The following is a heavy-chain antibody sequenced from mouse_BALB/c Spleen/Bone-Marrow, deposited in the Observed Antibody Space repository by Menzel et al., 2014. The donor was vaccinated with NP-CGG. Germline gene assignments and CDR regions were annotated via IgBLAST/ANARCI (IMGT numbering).Heavy chain of an antibody. Sequence: VQLQQSGAELAKHGPSVKMSCKAAGDTFTTYWMHWVKQRPGQVLEWIGYINPSTAYTEYNQKFKDKATLTADKSSSTAYMQLSSLTSEDSAVYYCVYGNSYLDYWGQGTLVTVSA. CDR3: VYGNSYLDY. CDR2: INPSTAYT. J-gene: IGHJ3*01. D-gene: IGHD2-1*01. CDR1: GDTFTTYW. V-gene: IGHV1-4*01.